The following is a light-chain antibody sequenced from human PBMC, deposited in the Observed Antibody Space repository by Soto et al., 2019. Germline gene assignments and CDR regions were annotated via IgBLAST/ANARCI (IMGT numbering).Light chain of an antibody. CDR3: QQYGSSPPWP. V-gene: IGKV3-20*01. J-gene: IGKJ1*01. Sequence: EIVLTQSPGTLSLSPGERATLSCRASQSVSSSYLAWYQQKPGQAPRLLIYGASSRATGIPDRFSGSGSGTDFTVTISRLEPEDFAVYYCQQYGSSPPWPFGQGTKEEIK. CDR2: GAS. CDR1: QSVSSSY.